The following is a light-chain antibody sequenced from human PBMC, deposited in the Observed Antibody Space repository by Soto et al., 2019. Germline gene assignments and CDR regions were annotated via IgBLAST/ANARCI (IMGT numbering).Light chain of an antibody. CDR2: DAS. V-gene: IGKV3D-15*01. CDR3: QQYNNWPPIT. J-gene: IGKJ5*01. CDR1: QSVRDN. Sequence: EILLTQSPATLAVSPGEGATLSCRASQSVRDNLAWYQQKPGQAPRLLIYDASTRATGIPARFSGSGSGTEFTLIISSLQSEDFAVYYCQQYNNWPPITFGQGTRLEIK.